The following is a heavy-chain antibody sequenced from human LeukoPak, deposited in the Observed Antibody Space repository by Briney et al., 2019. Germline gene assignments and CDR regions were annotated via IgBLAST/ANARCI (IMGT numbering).Heavy chain of an antibody. CDR3: ARVIEGYHYYMDV. CDR1: GGSFSGYY. D-gene: IGHD3-16*02. CDR2: INHSGST. J-gene: IGHJ6*03. V-gene: IGHV4-34*01. Sequence: SETLSLTCAVYGGSFSGYYWSWIRQPPGKGLEWIGEINHSGSTNYNPSLKSRVTISVDTSKNQFSLKLGSVTAADTAVYYCARVIEGYHYYMDVWGKGTTVTVSS.